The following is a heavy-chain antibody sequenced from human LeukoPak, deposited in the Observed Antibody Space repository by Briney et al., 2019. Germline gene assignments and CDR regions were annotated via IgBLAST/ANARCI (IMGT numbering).Heavy chain of an antibody. J-gene: IGHJ5*02. D-gene: IGHD1-14*01. CDR1: GYTFTSYD. CDR2: MNPNRGNT. V-gene: IGHV1-8*01. Sequence: ASVKVSCKASGYTFTSYDIKWVRQATGQGLEWMGWMNPNRGNTGYARKFQGRVTMTRNTSISTAYMELSSLRSEGTAVYCWARESPEAGFDPWRRGTEVSVSS. CDR3: ARESPEAGFDP.